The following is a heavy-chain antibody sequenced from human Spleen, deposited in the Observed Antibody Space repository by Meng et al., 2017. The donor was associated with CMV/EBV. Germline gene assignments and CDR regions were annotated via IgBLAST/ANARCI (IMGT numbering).Heavy chain of an antibody. V-gene: IGHV4-39*07. D-gene: IGHD2/OR15-2a*01. Sequence: SETLSLTCTVSGGSISSSSYYWGWIRQPPGKGLEWIGSIYYSGSTYYNPSLKSRVTISVDTSKNQFSLKLSSVTAADTAVYYCARDVLRNTPQMDVWGQGTTVTVSS. CDR2: IYYSGST. CDR1: GGSISSSSYY. J-gene: IGHJ6*02. CDR3: ARDVLRNTPQMDV.